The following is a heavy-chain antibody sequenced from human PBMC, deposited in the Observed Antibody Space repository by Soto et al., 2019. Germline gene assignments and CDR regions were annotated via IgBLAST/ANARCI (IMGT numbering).Heavy chain of an antibody. J-gene: IGHJ6*02. Sequence: SQTLSLTCAISGDSVSSNSAAWNWIRQSPSRGLEWLGRTYYRSKWYNDYAVSVKSRITINPDTSKNQFSLQLNSVTPEDTAVYYCARETYYDFWSGYYPHHPYGMDVWGQGTTVTVSS. CDR2: TYYRSKWYN. CDR3: ARETYYDFWSGYYPHHPYGMDV. CDR1: GDSVSSNSAA. D-gene: IGHD3-3*01. V-gene: IGHV6-1*01.